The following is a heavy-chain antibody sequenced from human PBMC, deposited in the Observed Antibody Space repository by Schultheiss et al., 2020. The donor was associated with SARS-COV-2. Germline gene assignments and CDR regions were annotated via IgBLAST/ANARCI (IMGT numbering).Heavy chain of an antibody. CDR1: GFSLSTSGVG. V-gene: IGHV2-70*11. Sequence: SGPTLVKPTQTLTLTCTFSGFSLSTSGVGVGWIRQPPGKALEWLARIDWDDDKYYSTSLKTRLTISKDTSKNQVVLTKTNMDPVDTATYYCARTPHYYDSSGYYFYFDYWGQGTLVTVSS. CDR3: ARTPHYYDSSGYYFYFDY. CDR2: IDWDDDK. D-gene: IGHD3-22*01. J-gene: IGHJ4*02.